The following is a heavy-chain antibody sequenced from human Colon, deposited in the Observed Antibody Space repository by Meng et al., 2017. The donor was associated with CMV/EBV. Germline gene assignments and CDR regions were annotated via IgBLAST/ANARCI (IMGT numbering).Heavy chain of an antibody. CDR2: IQSDGNT. J-gene: IGHJ4*02. D-gene: IGHD1-26*01. V-gene: IGHV4-4*07. CDR1: GAPISNFF. CDR3: ATGSGDFDH. Sequence: QLPLQEPGPGLGRPSETLSLTCSVSGAPISNFFWSWIRQSAGMRLEWIGRIQSDGNTYYNPSLKSRVTVSQDTSKNQISLRLRSVTAADTAVYYCATGSGDFDHWGQGTLVTVSS.